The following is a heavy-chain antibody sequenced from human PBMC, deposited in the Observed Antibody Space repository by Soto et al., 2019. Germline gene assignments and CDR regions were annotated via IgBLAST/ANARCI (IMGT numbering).Heavy chain of an antibody. V-gene: IGHV4-34*01. CDR3: ARVRCSGGSCYLFDY. Sequence: SETLSLTCAVYGGSFSGYYWSWIRQPPGKGLEWIGEINHSGSTNYNPSLKSRVTISVDTSKNQFSLKLSSVTAADTAVYYCARVRCSGGSCYLFDYWGQGTLVTVSS. D-gene: IGHD2-15*01. CDR1: GGSFSGYY. CDR2: INHSGST. J-gene: IGHJ4*02.